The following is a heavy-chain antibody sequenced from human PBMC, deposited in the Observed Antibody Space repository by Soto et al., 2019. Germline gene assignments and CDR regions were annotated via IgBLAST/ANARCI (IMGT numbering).Heavy chain of an antibody. CDR2: IYPGDSDT. D-gene: IGHD1-20*01. V-gene: IGHV5-51*01. CDR3: ASVRYNCNRPWFDP. Sequence: PGGSLKISCKGSGYSFNSYWNGWVRQRPGKGLEGGGIIYPGDSDTRYSRSFEGQVTISAHKPISPAYLQSSSLKASDTAIHYCASVRYNCNRPWFDPWGQGTLVTVSS. CDR1: GYSFNSYW. J-gene: IGHJ5*02.